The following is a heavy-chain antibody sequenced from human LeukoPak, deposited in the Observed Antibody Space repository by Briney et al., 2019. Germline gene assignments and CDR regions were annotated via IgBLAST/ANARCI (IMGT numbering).Heavy chain of an antibody. J-gene: IGHJ4*02. V-gene: IGHV3-30*07. D-gene: IGHD3-10*01. Sequence: DSVKGRFTISRDNSKNTLYLQMNSLRAEDTAVYYCARGDYYGSGSYYPYYFDYWGQGTLVTVSS. CDR3: ARGDYYGSGSYYPYYFDY.